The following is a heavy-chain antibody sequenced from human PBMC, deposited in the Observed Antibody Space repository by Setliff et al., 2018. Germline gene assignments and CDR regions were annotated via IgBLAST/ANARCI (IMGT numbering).Heavy chain of an antibody. CDR1: GFTLQEYT. D-gene: IGHD3-22*01. J-gene: IGHJ4*02. Sequence: GESLKISCAASGFTLQEYTMHWVRQAPGKGLEWVSLITWDGYSYYAESMNGRFTISRGNSENSLFLQMDGLTTEDTALYHCVKDKSGARRFSGFVFDIWGQGTQVTVSS. V-gene: IGHV3-43*01. CDR3: VKDKSGARRFSGFVFDI. CDR2: ITWDGYS.